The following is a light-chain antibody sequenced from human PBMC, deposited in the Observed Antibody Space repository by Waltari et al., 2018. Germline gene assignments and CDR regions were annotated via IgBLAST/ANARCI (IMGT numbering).Light chain of an antibody. CDR3: ASYLYTSESRLPWA. CDR2: EVS. Sequence: QSALTQPASLSASPGQSITLPCAGTISDIGGYNYVSWYQQYPGNAPKLMIYEVSNRPSGVSHRFSGSKSGNTAYLTISGLQPEDEADYFCASYLYTSESRLPWALGGGTKLTVL. CDR1: ISDIGGYNY. J-gene: IGLJ3*02. V-gene: IGLV2-14*01.